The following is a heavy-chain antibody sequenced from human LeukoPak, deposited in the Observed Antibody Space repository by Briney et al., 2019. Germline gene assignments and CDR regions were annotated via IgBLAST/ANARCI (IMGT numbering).Heavy chain of an antibody. Sequence: PSETLSLTCTVSGVSINSHYLNWIRQPPGKGLEWIGYIYYSGSTNYNPSLKSRVTISVDTSKNQFSLKLSSVTAADTAVYYCARGEGSGMGHWGQGTLVTVSS. CDR2: IYYSGST. D-gene: IGHD3-10*01. CDR3: ARGEGSGMGH. CDR1: GVSINSHY. J-gene: IGHJ4*02. V-gene: IGHV4-59*11.